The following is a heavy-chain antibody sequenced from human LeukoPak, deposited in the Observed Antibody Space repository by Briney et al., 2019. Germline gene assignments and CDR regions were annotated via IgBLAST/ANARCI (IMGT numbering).Heavy chain of an antibody. CDR1: GFTFSSYG. CDR3: AKESSIAVAGFDY. CDR2: ISYDGSNK. Sequence: AGSLRLSCAASGFTFSSYGRRWVRQAPGKGLEWVAVISYDGSNKYYADSVKGRFTISIDNSKNTLYLQMNSLRAEDTAVYYCAKESSIAVAGFDYWGQGTLVTVSS. V-gene: IGHV3-30*18. D-gene: IGHD6-19*01. J-gene: IGHJ4*02.